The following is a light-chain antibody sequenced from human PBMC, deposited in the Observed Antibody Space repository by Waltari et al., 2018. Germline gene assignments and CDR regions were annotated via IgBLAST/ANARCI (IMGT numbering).Light chain of an antibody. CDR2: QDN. CDR3: QTWDSSTNVV. CDR1: KLGDKY. Sequence: SYEVTQPPSVSVSPGQTATITCSGDKLGDKYASWYQQKPGQSPVLIIYQDNKRPSGVPGGFSGSISGDTATLTISGTQAMDEADYYCQTWDSSTNVVFGGGTKLTVL. V-gene: IGLV3-1*01. J-gene: IGLJ2*01.